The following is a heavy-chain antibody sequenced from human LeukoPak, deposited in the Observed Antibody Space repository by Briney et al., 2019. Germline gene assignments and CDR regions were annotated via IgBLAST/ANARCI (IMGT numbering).Heavy chain of an antibody. V-gene: IGHV3-64*01. CDR1: GFTFSSSA. CDR3: ARVPHRSPHLYFDY. J-gene: IGHJ4*02. Sequence: GGSDRLSCATSGFTFSSSAIHWVRQAPGKGLEHVSAISGDGRSTYYGNSVKGRFTISRDNSRNTVYLQMGSLRAEDMAVYYCARVPHRSPHLYFDYWGEGTRVPHSS. CDR2: ISGDGRST.